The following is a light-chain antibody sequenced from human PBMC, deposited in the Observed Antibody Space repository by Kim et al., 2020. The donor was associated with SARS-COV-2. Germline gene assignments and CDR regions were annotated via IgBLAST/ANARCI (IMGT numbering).Light chain of an antibody. Sequence: SASGGDRVTISCRASQGITSCLALFQQKPGKVPKRRIYAASSLQSGVLSRFSGSRSGTEFTHTISSLQPEDFATYYCLQHDSYPHTFGGEN. CDR3: LQHDSYPHT. J-gene: IGKJ4*01. V-gene: IGKV1-17*03. CDR2: AAS. CDR1: QGITSC.